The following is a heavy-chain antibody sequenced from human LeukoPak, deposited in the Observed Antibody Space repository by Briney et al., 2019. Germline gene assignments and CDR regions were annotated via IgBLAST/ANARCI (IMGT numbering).Heavy chain of an antibody. Sequence: SGPTLLNPTPTLTLTCTFSGCSLHTGGGGVGWIRQPPGKALEWLSLNYWDDDKRYSTSLKSRLTVTKDTSKNQVVLTMTNMDPVDTATYYCAHTLHVNFGFDSWGQGALVTVSS. CDR3: AHTLHVNFGFDS. CDR1: GCSLHTGGGG. J-gene: IGHJ4*02. D-gene: IGHD1-20*01. CDR2: NYWDDDK. V-gene: IGHV2-5*02.